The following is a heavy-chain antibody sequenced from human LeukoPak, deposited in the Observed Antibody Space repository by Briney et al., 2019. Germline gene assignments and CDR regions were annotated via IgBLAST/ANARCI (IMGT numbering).Heavy chain of an antibody. Sequence: GGSLRLSCAASGLTFSSHWMHWVRQAPGKGLVWVSRITNDGSSTTYADSVKGRFTISRDNAKNMLYLQVNSLRAEDTAVYYCARQHCSGGDCYFFDWGQGTLVTVSS. CDR2: ITNDGSST. CDR1: GLTFSSHW. D-gene: IGHD2-15*01. CDR3: ARQHCSGGDCYFFD. J-gene: IGHJ4*02. V-gene: IGHV3-74*01.